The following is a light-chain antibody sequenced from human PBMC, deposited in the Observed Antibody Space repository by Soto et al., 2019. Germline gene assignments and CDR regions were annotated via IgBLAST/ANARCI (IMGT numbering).Light chain of an antibody. CDR1: QSVSSN. Sequence: MVMTQSPSTLSVSPGERATLSCRASQSVSSNLAWYQQKPGQAPRLLIYGASTRATGIPARFSGSGSGTEFTLTISSLQSEDFAVYYCQQYNNLVTFGPGTKVDIK. CDR2: GAS. CDR3: QQYNNLVT. J-gene: IGKJ3*01. V-gene: IGKV3-15*01.